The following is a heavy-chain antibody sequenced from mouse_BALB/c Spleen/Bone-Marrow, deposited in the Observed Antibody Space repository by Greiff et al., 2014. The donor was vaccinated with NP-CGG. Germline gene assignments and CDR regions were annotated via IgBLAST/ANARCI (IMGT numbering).Heavy chain of an antibody. D-gene: IGHD2-1*01. CDR2: IYPSDSYT. CDR1: GYTFTSYW. J-gene: IGHJ3*01. V-gene: IGHV1-69*02. Sequence: VKLMESGAELVRPGASVKLSCKASGYTFTSYWINWVKQRPGQGLEWIGNIYPSDSYTNYNQKFKDKATLTVDKSSSTAYMQLSSPTSEDSAVYYCTGREGNYAFAYWGQGTLVTVSA. CDR3: TGREGNYAFAY.